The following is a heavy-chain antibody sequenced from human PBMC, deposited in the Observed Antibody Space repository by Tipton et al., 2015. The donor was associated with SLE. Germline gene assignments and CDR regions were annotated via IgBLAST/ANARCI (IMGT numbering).Heavy chain of an antibody. D-gene: IGHD6-13*01. Sequence: TLSLTCAVYGGSFSGYYWSWIRQPPGKGLEWIGYIYYSGSTNYNPSLKSRVTISVDTSKNQFSLKLSSVTAADTAVYYCARVSSSWGFDYWGQGTLVTASS. CDR2: IYYSGST. CDR1: GGSFSGYY. J-gene: IGHJ4*02. V-gene: IGHV4-59*07. CDR3: ARVSSSWGFDY.